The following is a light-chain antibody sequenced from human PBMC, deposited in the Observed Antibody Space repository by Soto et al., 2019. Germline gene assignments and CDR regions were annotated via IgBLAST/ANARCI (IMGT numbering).Light chain of an antibody. V-gene: IGKV1-5*01. J-gene: IGKJ1*01. Sequence: DIKMTQSPATLPASVGDRVTNTCRASQSISNWLAWYQQKPGTGPKVLVLHAPNLQRGGASRFSCSGSGTEFAFTISSRRLQHFDFDTYYRYHYNCYSFGQGTKVDI. CDR2: HAP. CDR3: YHYNCYS. CDR1: QSISNW.